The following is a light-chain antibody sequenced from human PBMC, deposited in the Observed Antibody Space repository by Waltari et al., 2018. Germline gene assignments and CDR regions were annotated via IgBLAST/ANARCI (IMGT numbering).Light chain of an antibody. CDR1: TTDVSGYDY. V-gene: IGLV2-11*01. Sequence: QSALAQPRSVSGSPGQSVTISCTATTTDVSGYDYVSWYQQHPGKGPKLIIFDVNGRPSGVPDRFSGSKTGNMASLTISGLQPEDEAIYYCCSFTEEVFGGGTTVTVL. CDR2: DVN. CDR3: CSFTEEV. J-gene: IGLJ3*02.